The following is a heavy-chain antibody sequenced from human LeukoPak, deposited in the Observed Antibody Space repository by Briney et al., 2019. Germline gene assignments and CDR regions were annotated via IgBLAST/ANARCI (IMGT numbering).Heavy chain of an antibody. CDR3: AGGGYCSSASCHAPLFDW. V-gene: IGHV4-59*02. J-gene: IGHJ4*02. CDR1: GASVRRYY. D-gene: IGHD2-2*01. Sequence: SETLSLTCTVSGASVRRYYSSWIRQSPGKGLEWIGYSHYSGSANSNPSLKSRVSISVDTSKNQFSLNLRSLTAADTAVYYCAGGGYCSSASCHAPLFDWWGPGILVTVSS. CDR2: SHYSGSA.